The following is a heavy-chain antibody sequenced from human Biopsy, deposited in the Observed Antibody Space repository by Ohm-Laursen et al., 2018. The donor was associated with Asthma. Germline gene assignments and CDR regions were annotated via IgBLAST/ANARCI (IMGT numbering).Heavy chain of an antibody. Sequence: RSLRLSCTASGFTFSNYGMHWVRQAPGKGLEWVAVISFDGSNKYYADSVKGRFTISRDNSKDTLYLQVNSLRGDDTAVYYCARGKTWGRSYYFDYWGQGTLVTVSS. CDR3: ARGKTWGRSYYFDY. CDR1: GFTFSNYG. J-gene: IGHJ4*02. CDR2: ISFDGSNK. V-gene: IGHV3-30*03. D-gene: IGHD6-6*01.